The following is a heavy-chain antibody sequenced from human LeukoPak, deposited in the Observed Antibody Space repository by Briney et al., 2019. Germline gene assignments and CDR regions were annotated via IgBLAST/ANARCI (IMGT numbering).Heavy chain of an antibody. J-gene: IGHJ4*02. D-gene: IGHD3-22*01. CDR1: GFTFSGSA. V-gene: IGHV3-23*01. Sequence: GGSLRLSCAASGFTFSGSAMHWVRQAPGKGLEWVSAISGSGGSTYYADSVKGRFTISRDNSKNTLYLQMNSLRAEDTAVYYCAKTTYYYDSSGYYYWGQGTLVTASS. CDR2: ISGSGGST. CDR3: AKTTYYYDSSGYYY.